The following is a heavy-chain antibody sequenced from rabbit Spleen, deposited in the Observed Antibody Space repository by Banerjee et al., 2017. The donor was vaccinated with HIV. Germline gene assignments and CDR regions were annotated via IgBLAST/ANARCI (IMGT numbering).Heavy chain of an antibody. V-gene: IGHV1S7*01. Sequence: QSLEESGGGLVKPGASLKLSCKASGFDFSRYYVSWVRQAPGKGLEWIGDIDPIFGIAVYASWVNGRFTISSHNAQNTLYLQLNSLTAADTATYFCVREVAGKFGLWGPGTLVTVS. CDR2: IDPIFGIA. J-gene: IGHJ4*01. CDR3: VREVAGKFGL. CDR1: GFDFSRYY. D-gene: IGHD4-1*01.